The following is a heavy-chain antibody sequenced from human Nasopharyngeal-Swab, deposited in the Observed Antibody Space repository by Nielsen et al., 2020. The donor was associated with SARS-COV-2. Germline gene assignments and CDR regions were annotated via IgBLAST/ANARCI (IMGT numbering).Heavy chain of an antibody. CDR2: TYYRSTWYN. D-gene: IGHD2-8*02. CDR1: GDSVSSNSAA. J-gene: IGHJ5*02. CDR3: ARGGTDKVGFDP. V-gene: IGHV6-1*01. Sequence: SCAISGDSVSSNSAAWNWIRQSPSRGLEWLGRTYYRSTWYNDYAVSVKSRIIINTDTSTNQFSLQLNSVTPDDTAVYYCARGGTDKVGFDPWGQGTLVTVSS.